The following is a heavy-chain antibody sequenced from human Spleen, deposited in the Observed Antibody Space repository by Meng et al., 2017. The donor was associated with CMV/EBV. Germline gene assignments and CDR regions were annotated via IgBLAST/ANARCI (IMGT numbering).Heavy chain of an antibody. V-gene: IGHV3-30-3*01. J-gene: IGHJ5*02. D-gene: IGHD4-17*01. CDR3: AGTYGDYGWFDP. CDR1: GFTFSIYA. Sequence: QVQLGGSGGGVVRTGRSLRLSCAASGFTFSIYAMHWVRQAPGKGLEWVAVISYDGSNKYYADSVKGRFTISRDNSKNTLYLQMNSLRAEDTAVYYCAGTYGDYGWFDPWGQGTLVTVSS. CDR2: ISYDGSNK.